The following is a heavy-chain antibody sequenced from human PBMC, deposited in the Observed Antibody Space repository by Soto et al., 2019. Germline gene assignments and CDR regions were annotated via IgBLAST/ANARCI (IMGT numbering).Heavy chain of an antibody. D-gene: IGHD3-3*01. CDR2: IYYSGST. CDR1: GGSISSSSYY. V-gene: IGHV4-39*01. Sequence: SETLSLTCTVSGGSISSSSYYWGWIRQPPGKGLEWIGSIYYSGSTYYNPSLKSRVTISVDTSKNQFSLKLSSVTAADTAVYYCARSRRAIFDQGRCDPWGQGTLVTV. CDR3: ARSRRAIFDQGRCDP. J-gene: IGHJ5*02.